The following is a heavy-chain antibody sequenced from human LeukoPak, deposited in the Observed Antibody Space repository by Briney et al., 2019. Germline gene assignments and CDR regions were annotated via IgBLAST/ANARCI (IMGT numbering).Heavy chain of an antibody. V-gene: IGHV4-61*02. CDR1: GGSISSGSYY. Sequence: SQTLSLTCTVSGGSISSGSYYWSWIRQPAGKGLEWIGRIYTSGSTNYNPSLKSRVTISVDTSKNQFSLKLSSVTAADTAVYYCAREIWATKRSNWFDPWGQGTLVTVSS. CDR2: IYTSGST. CDR3: AREIWATKRSNWFDP. D-gene: IGHD5-12*01. J-gene: IGHJ5*02.